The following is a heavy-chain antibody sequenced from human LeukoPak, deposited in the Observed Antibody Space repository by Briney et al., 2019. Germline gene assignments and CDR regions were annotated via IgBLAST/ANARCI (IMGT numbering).Heavy chain of an antibody. CDR1: GFTFSSYS. V-gene: IGHV3-74*01. Sequence: GGSLRLSCAASGFTFSSYSMNWVRQAPGKGLVWVSRINRDGSTTNYADSVKGRFTVSRDNAKNTLNLQMNSLGAEDTAVYYCARDKKSGESSEIDYWGQGTLVTVSS. D-gene: IGHD3-10*01. J-gene: IGHJ4*02. CDR3: ARDKKSGESSEIDY. CDR2: INRDGSTT.